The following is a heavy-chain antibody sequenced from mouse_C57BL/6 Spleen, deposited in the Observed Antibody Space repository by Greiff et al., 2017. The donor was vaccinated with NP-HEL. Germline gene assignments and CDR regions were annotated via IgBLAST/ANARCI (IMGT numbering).Heavy chain of an antibody. J-gene: IGHJ1*03. Sequence: EVQGVESGGGLVQPGGSLSLSCAASGFTFTDYYMSWVRQPPGKALEWLGFIRNKANGYTTEYSASVKGRFTISRDNSQSILYLQMKALRAEDRATYYCASRANYWYFDVWGTGTTVTVAS. CDR1: GFTFTDYY. CDR3: ASRANYWYFDV. V-gene: IGHV7-3*01. CDR2: IRNKANGYTT. D-gene: IGHD1-1*01.